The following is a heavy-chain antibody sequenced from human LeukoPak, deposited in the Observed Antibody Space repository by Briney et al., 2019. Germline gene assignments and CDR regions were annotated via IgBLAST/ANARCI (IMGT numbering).Heavy chain of an antibody. D-gene: IGHD3-3*01. J-gene: IGHJ6*03. CDR2: IYYSGST. CDR1: GGSISSYY. V-gene: IGHV4-59*01. Sequence: ASETLSLTCTVSGGSISSYYWSWIRQPPGKGLEWIGYIYYSGSTNYNPSLKSRVTISVDTSKNQFSLKLSSVTAADTAVYYCARGRRGTIFGVVTSSGYLYYYYYMDVWGKGTTVTVSS. CDR3: ARGRRGTIFGVVTSSGYLYYYYYMDV.